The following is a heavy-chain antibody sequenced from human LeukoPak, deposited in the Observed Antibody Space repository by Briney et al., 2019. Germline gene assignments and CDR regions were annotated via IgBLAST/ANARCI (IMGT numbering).Heavy chain of an antibody. D-gene: IGHD1-7*01. CDR3: AKDERNWNYNLASQTYD. Sequence: GGSLRLSCAATGLTVSSNFMSWVRQAPGKGLEWVSVIYGGGSTYYADSVKGRFTISRDTPKNTLYLQMNSLRVEDTAVYYCAKDERNWNYNLASQTYDWGQGTLVTVSS. V-gene: IGHV3-53*01. J-gene: IGHJ4*02. CDR2: IYGGGST. CDR1: GLTVSSNF.